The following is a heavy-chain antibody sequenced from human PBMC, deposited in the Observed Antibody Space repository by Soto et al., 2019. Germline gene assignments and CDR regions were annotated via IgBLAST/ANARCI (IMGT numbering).Heavy chain of an antibody. J-gene: IGHJ4*02. V-gene: IGHV3-53*01. CDR2: ISSDGTT. D-gene: IGHD3-16*01. Sequence: LRLSCAASGFTVSSNSVSWVRQAPGKGLDWVSHISSDGTTHYADSVKGRFTVSRDTSKNTMSLQMNSLRAEDTALYYCARDNSMLGAPFDYWGLGTLVTVSS. CDR3: ARDNSMLGAPFDY. CDR1: GFTVSSNS.